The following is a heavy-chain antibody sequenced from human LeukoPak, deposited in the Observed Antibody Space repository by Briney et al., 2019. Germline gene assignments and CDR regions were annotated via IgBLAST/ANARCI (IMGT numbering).Heavy chain of an antibody. CDR2: TRNKANSYTT. J-gene: IGHJ3*02. Sequence: SGGSLRLSCAASGFTFSDHYMDWVRQAPGKGLEWVGRTRNKANSYTTEYAASVKGRFTISRDDSKNSLYLQMNSLKTEDTAMYYCARDRDYGGNRGAFDIWGQGTMVTVSS. CDR3: ARDRDYGGNRGAFDI. V-gene: IGHV3-72*01. D-gene: IGHD4-23*01. CDR1: GFTFSDHY.